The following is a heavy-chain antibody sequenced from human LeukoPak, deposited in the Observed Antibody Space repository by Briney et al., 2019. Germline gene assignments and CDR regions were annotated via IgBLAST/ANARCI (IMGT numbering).Heavy chain of an antibody. CDR3: ARAGVPAAISCFDC. J-gene: IGHJ4*02. Sequence: SVKVSCKASGGSFSSYAISWVRQAPGQGLEWMGGIILIFGTANYAQKFQGRVTITADESTSTAYMELSSLRSEDTAVYYCARAGVPAAISCFDCWGQGTLVTVSS. CDR2: IILIFGTA. D-gene: IGHD2-2*01. CDR1: GGSFSSYA. V-gene: IGHV1-69*13.